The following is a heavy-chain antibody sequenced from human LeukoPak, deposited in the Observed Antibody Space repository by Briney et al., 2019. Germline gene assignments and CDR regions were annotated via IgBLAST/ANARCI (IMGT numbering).Heavy chain of an antibody. CDR3: ARVGSSRSLYYYYYYGMDV. CDR2: MNPNSGNT. J-gene: IGHJ6*02. V-gene: IGHV1-8*01. CDR1: GYTFTSYD. D-gene: IGHD6-13*01. Sequence: ASVKVSCKASGYTFTSYDINWVRQATGQGLEWMGWMNPNSGNTGYAQKFQGRVTMTRNTSISTAYMELSSLRSEDTAVYYCARVGSSRSLYYYYYYGMDVWGQGTTVTVSS.